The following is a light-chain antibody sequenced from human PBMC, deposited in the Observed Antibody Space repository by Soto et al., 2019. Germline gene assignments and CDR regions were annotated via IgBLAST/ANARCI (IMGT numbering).Light chain of an antibody. Sequence: DIQLTQSPSSLSASVGDRVTITCRASQSIGSNSNWSQQKPGKAPKLLIYVASTLQSGVPSRFSGSGSGKDFTLTISSLQPEDFATYSCRQSYSTPPYTFAQGTKLEIK. V-gene: IGKV1-39*01. CDR1: QSIGSN. CDR3: RQSYSTPPYT. CDR2: VAS. J-gene: IGKJ2*01.